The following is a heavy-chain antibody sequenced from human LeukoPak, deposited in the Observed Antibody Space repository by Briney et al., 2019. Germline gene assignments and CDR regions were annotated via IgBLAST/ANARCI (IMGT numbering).Heavy chain of an antibody. D-gene: IGHD3-10*01. J-gene: IGHJ4*02. CDR1: GFTFSNFG. CDR3: AKERDYRVSTSCDY. CDR2: ISYDGKVT. Sequence: GGSLRLSCAASGFTFSNFGMHWVRQAPGNGLEWMAVISYDGKVTYYADSVKGRFTISRDNSKNTLYLQMTSLRGEDTALYYCAKERDYRVSTSCDYWGQGTQVTVSS. V-gene: IGHV3-30*18.